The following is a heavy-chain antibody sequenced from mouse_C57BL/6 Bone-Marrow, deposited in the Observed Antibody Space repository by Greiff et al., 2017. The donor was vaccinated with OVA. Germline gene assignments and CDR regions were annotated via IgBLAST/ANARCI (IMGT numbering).Heavy chain of an antibody. CDR2: IDPRSGNT. Sequence: VQLQQSGAELARPGASVKLSCKASGYTFTSYGISWVKQRTGQGLEWIGEIDPRSGNTYYNQKFKGKATLTADKSSSTAYMELRSLTSEDSAVYFCARCRTAQAPDYWGKGTTLTVSS. V-gene: IGHV1-81*01. CDR1: GYTFTSYG. D-gene: IGHD3-2*02. CDR3: ARCRTAQAPDY. J-gene: IGHJ2*01.